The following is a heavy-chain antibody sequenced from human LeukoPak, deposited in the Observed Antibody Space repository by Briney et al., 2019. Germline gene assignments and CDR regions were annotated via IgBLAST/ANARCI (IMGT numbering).Heavy chain of an antibody. CDR2: IYPGDSDT. CDR3: ARHPNYGGNSYNWFDL. CDR1: GYSFTSYW. D-gene: IGHD4-23*01. J-gene: IGHJ5*02. V-gene: IGHV5-51*01. Sequence: GESLKISCKGSGYSFTSYWIGWVRQMPGKGLEWMGIIYPGDSDTRYSPSFQGQVTISADKSIGTAYLQWSSLKASDTAMYYCARHPNYGGNSYNWFDLWGQGTLVTVSS.